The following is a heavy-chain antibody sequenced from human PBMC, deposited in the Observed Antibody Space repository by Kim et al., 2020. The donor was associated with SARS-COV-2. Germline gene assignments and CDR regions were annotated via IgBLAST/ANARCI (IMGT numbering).Heavy chain of an antibody. V-gene: IGHV3-21*01. Sequence: GGSLRLSCAASGFTFSSYSMNRVRQAPGKGLEWVSSISSSSSYIYYADSVKGRFTISRDNAKNSLYLQMNSMRAEDTAVYYCARRRPGDDFWSGYSVGGNYGMDVWGQGTTVTVSS. D-gene: IGHD3-3*01. J-gene: IGHJ6*02. CDR2: ISSSSSYI. CDR3: ARRRPGDDFWSGYSVGGNYGMDV. CDR1: GFTFSSYS.